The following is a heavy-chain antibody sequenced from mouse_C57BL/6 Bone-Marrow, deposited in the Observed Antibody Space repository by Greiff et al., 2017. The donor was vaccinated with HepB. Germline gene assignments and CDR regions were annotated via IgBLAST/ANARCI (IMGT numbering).Heavy chain of an antibody. D-gene: IGHD1-1*01. V-gene: IGHV7-1*01. Sequence: EVKLMESGGGLVQSGRSLRLSCATSGFTFSDFYMEWVRQAPGKGLEWIAASRNKANDYTTEYSASVKGRFIVSRDTSQSILYLQMNALRAEDTAIYYCARDYYYGSSYYAMDYWGQGTSVTVSS. CDR2: SRNKANDYTT. J-gene: IGHJ4*01. CDR3: ARDYYYGSSYYAMDY. CDR1: GFTFSDFY.